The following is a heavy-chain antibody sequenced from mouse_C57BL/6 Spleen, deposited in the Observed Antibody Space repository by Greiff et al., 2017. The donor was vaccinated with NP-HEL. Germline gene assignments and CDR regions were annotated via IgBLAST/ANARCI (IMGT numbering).Heavy chain of an antibody. CDR3: ARSHGWKAYEGTYYAMDY. CDR1: GFTFTDYY. J-gene: IGHJ4*01. V-gene: IGHV7-3*01. D-gene: IGHD1-2*01. Sequence: EVKLVESGGGLVQPGGSLSLSCAASGFTFTDYYMSWVRQPPGKALEWLGFIRNKANGYTTEYSASVKGRFTISRDNSQSILYLQMNALRAEDSATYYCARSHGWKAYEGTYYAMDYWGQGTSVTVSS. CDR2: IRNKANGYTT.